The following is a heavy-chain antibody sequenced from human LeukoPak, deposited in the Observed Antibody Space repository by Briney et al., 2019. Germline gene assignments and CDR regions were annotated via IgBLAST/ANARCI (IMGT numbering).Heavy chain of an antibody. V-gene: IGHV3-23*01. D-gene: IGHD2-8*01. Sequence: GGSLRLSCAASGFTFSGYAMNWVRQAPGKGLEWVSGISGSGAGTYSADSVKGRFTISRDNSKNTLYLQMNSLRADDTAVYYCAKMVREFYTISYYFDYWGQGTLVTVSS. J-gene: IGHJ4*02. CDR3: AKMVREFYTISYYFDY. CDR1: GFTFSGYA. CDR2: ISGSGAGT.